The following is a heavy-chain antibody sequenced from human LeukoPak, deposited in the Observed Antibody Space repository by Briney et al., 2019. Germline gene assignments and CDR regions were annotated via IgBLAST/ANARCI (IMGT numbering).Heavy chain of an antibody. V-gene: IGHV5-51*01. CDR3: ARHSLGYCSGGSCYGEPTNQYYYYYGMDA. D-gene: IGHD2-15*01. CDR2: IYPGDSDT. J-gene: IGHJ6*02. CDR1: GYSFTSYW. Sequence: GESLKISCKGSGYSFTSYWIGWVRQMPGKGLEWMGIIYPGDSDTRYSPSFQGQVTISADKSISTAYLQWSSLKASDTAMYYCARHSLGYCSGGSCYGEPTNQYYYYYGMDAWGQGTTVTVSS.